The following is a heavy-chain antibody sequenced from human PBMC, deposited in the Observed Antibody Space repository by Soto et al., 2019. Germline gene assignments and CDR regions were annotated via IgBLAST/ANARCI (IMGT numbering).Heavy chain of an antibody. Sequence: QVQLQESGPGLVKPSQTLSLTCTVSGVSITNSDYSWSWIRQPPGNGLEWVVNIYYSVRADYRPSLKTRLKMSVDTSKNPISLNLTSVTVADTAVYYCASVSLQYYGVDVWGQGTTVTVSS. J-gene: IGHJ6*01. CDR3: ASVSLQYYGVDV. CDR2: IYYSVRA. CDR1: GVSITNSDYS. V-gene: IGHV4-30-4*01.